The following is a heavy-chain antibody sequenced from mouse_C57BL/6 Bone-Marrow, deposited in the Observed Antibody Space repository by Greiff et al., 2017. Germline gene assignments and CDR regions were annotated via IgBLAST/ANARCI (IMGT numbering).Heavy chain of an antibody. CDR1: GYSFTSYY. V-gene: IGHV1-66*01. CDR2: IYPGSGNT. CDR3: ARRGITTVVGGYFDV. Sequence: VQLQQSGPELVKPGASVKISCKASGYSFTSYYIHWVKQRPGQGLEWIGWIYPGSGNTKYNEKFKGKATLTADTSSSTAYMQLSSLTSEDSAVXYCARRGITTVVGGYFDVWGTGTTVTVSS. J-gene: IGHJ1*03. D-gene: IGHD1-1*01.